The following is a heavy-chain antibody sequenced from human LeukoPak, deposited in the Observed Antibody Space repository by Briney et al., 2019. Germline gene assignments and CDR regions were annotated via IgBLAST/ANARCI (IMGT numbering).Heavy chain of an antibody. CDR2: INHSGST. V-gene: IGHV4-34*01. J-gene: IGHJ4*02. CDR3: ARRKRRFWSGYSPFDY. CDR1: GGSFSGYY. Sequence: SETLSLTCAVYGGSFSGYYWSWIRQPPGKGLEWIGEINHSGSTNYNPSLTSRVTISVDTSKNQFYLKLSSVTAADTAVYYCARRKRRFWSGYSPFDYWGQGTLVTVSS. D-gene: IGHD3-3*01.